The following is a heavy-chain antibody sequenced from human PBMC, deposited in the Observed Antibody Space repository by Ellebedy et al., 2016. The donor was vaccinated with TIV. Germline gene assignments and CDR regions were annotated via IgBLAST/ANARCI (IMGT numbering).Heavy chain of an antibody. CDR3: VRDMGSRWFGPLDH. CDR1: GFTFSSYG. V-gene: IGHV3-33*01. CDR2: IWNDGGND. D-gene: IGHD6-13*01. J-gene: IGHJ4*02. Sequence: GESLKISXAASGFTFSSYGMHWVRQTPSKGLEWVAVIWNDGGNDYVADYLKGRFTISRDNSKNTLFLQMNSLRAEDTAVYYCVRDMGSRWFGPLDHWGQGTPVIVSS.